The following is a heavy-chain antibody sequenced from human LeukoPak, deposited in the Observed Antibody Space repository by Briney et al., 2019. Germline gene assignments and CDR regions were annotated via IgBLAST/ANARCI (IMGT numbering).Heavy chain of an antibody. V-gene: IGHV1-46*01. CDR2: INPSGGST. J-gene: IGHJ4*02. Sequence: GASVKVSCKASGYTFTSYYMHWVRQAPGQGLEWMGIINPSGGSTSYAQKFQGRVTVTRDTSTSTVYMELSSLTSEDTAVYYCARTTIGWNTFDYWGQGTLVTVSS. CDR3: ARTTIGWNTFDY. D-gene: IGHD1-1*01. CDR1: GYTFTSYY.